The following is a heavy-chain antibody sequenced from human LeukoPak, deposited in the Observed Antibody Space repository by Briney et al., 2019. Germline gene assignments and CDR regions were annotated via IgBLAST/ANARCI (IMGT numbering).Heavy chain of an antibody. CDR2: ISGSGGST. V-gene: IGHV3-23*01. J-gene: IGHJ6*02. CDR3: ATSEGVTWFGELYYYYYGMDV. Sequence: PGGSLRLSCAASGFTFSSYSMSWVRQAPGKGLEWVSAISGSGGSTYYADSVKGRFTITRDNSKNTLYMQMNSLRAEATDVYYCATSEGVTWFGELYYYYYGMDVWGQGTTVTVSS. D-gene: IGHD3-10*01. CDR1: GFTFSSYS.